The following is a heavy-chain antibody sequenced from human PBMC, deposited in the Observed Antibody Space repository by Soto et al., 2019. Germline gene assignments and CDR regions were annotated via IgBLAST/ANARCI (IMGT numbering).Heavy chain of an antibody. CDR3: ARGGDVTNVFFH. D-gene: IGHD2-8*01. CDR2: INYDGSSI. J-gene: IGHJ4*02. CDR1: EFTFSDYW. Sequence: ERPLVKCGEGLVQPGGSLRLSCTASEFTFSDYWMHWVRQAPGKGLVWVSRINYDGSSITYADSVKGRFTISRDNAKNTLYLQMDSLRADDTAMYYCARGGDVTNVFFHWGQGTLVTVSS. V-gene: IGHV3-74*01.